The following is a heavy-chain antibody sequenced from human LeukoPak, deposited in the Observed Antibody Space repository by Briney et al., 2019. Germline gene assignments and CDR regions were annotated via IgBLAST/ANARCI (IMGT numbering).Heavy chain of an antibody. Sequence: GGSLRLSCAASEFSISSYEMSWVRQGPGKGLEWVSYISNGGTTVYYADSVRGRFTIFRDNAENSLYLQMNSLRAEDTAVYYCARDASVPGDKIDIWGQGTTVTVSS. J-gene: IGHJ3*02. CDR3: ARDASVPGDKIDI. V-gene: IGHV3-48*03. D-gene: IGHD2-2*01. CDR2: ISNGGTTV. CDR1: EFSISSYE.